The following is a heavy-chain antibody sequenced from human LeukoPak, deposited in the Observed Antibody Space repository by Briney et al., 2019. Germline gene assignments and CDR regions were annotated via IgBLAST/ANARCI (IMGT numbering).Heavy chain of an antibody. CDR1: GYTFTSYG. V-gene: IGHV1-18*01. CDR2: ISAYNGNT. D-gene: IGHD2-15*01. J-gene: IGHJ5*02. Sequence: ASVKVSCKASGYTFTSYGISWMRQAPGQGLEWMGWISAYNGNTNYAQKLQGRVTMTTDTSTSTAYMELRSLRSDDTAVYYCARDDLYCSGGSCYSVWFDPWGQGTLVTVSS. CDR3: ARDDLYCSGGSCYSVWFDP.